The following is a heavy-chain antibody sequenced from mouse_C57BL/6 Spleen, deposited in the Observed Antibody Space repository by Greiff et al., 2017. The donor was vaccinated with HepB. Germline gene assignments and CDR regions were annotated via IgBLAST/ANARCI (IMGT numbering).Heavy chain of an antibody. Sequence: VQLQQSGAELVKPGASVKLSCTASGFNIKDYYMHWVKQRTEQGLEWIGRIDPEDGETKYAPKFQGQATITADTSSNTAYLQLSSLTSEDTAVYYWARTYGNFDAWFAYWGQGTLVTVSA. D-gene: IGHD2-1*01. CDR3: ARTYGNFDAWFAY. CDR1: GFNIKDYY. V-gene: IGHV14-2*01. J-gene: IGHJ3*01. CDR2: IDPEDGET.